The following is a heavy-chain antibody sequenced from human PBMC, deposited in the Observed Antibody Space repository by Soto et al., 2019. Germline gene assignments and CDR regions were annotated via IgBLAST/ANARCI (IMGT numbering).Heavy chain of an antibody. J-gene: IGHJ6*02. V-gene: IGHV3-53*01. Sequence: GESLKISCAASGFTVSSNYMSWVRQAPGKGLEWVSVIYSGGSTYYADSVKGRFTISRDNSKNTLYLQMNSLRAEDTAVYYCARGGSSSRAYYYGMDVWGQGTTVTVSS. CDR2: IYSGGST. CDR1: GFTVSSNY. CDR3: ARGGSSSRAYYYGMDV. D-gene: IGHD6-6*01.